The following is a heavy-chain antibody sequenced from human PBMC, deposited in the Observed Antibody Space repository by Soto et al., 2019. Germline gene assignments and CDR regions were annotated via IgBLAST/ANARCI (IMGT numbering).Heavy chain of an antibody. V-gene: IGHV3-15*01. CDR3: TTSNSSSHDAFDI. Sequence: GGSLRLSCAASGFTFSNAWMSWVRQAPGKGLEWVGRIKSKTDGGTTDYAAPVKGRFTISRDDSKNTLYLQMNSLKTEDTVVYYCTTSNSSSHDAFDIWGQGTMVTVSS. D-gene: IGHD6-13*01. J-gene: IGHJ3*02. CDR2: IKSKTDGGTT. CDR1: GFTFSNAW.